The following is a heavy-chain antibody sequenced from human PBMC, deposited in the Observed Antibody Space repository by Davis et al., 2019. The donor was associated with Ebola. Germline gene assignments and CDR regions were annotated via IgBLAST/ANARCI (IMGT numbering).Heavy chain of an antibody. D-gene: IGHD3-16*01. CDR2: ISSGGDDI. CDR3: ARRLPYYGSDV. CDR1: GFTFSRYT. J-gene: IGHJ6*02. V-gene: IGHV3-21*05. Sequence: GGSLRLSCAASGFTFSRYTMNWVRQVPGKGLEWISFISSGGDDIFYADSVKGRFTISRDSAKNSLYLYMSSLTSGDTGVYYCARRLPYYGSDVWGQGTTVTVSS.